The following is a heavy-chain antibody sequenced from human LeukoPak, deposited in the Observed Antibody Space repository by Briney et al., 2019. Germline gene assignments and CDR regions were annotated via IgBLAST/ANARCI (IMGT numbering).Heavy chain of an antibody. V-gene: IGHV1-18*01. CDR1: GYSFSTYG. CDR3: ARDDSGYVPY. D-gene: IGHD5-12*01. Sequence: ASVKVSCKASGYSFSTYGISWVRQAPGQGLEWMGWISTANSNTKYAQKFQGRVTMTTDTSTSTVYMELWSLRSDDTAVYFCARDDSGYVPYWGQGTLVTVSS. CDR2: ISTANSNT. J-gene: IGHJ4*02.